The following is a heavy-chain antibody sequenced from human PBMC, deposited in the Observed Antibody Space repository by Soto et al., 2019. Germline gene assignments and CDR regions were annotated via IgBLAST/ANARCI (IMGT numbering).Heavy chain of an antibody. CDR3: ARDRERDAWYEDY. J-gene: IGHJ4*02. CDR2: ISGRDGST. V-gene: IGHV3-23*01. CDR1: GFSFSSYA. D-gene: IGHD6-13*01. Sequence: EVQLLESGGGLVQPGGSLRLSCVASGFSFSSYAMSWVRQAPGKGLEWVSGISGRDGSTYYADSVKGRFTISRDNSKNTLYLQMNSLRAEDTAVYYCARDRERDAWYEDYWGQGTLVTVSS.